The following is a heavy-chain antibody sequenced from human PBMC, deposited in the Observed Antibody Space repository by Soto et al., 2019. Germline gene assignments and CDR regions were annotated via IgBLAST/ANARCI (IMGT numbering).Heavy chain of an antibody. Sequence: QITLKESGPTLVRPTQTLTLTCTFSGFSLSTSGVGVGWIRQPPGKALEWLALIYWDDDKRYSPSLKSRLTITKDTSKNQEVLTMTNMDPVDTATYYCAHSRCGGDCLQSYSSHYYYGMDVWGQGTTVTVSS. CDR2: IYWDDDK. CDR1: GFSLSTSGVG. V-gene: IGHV2-5*02. J-gene: IGHJ6*02. CDR3: AHSRCGGDCLQSYSSHYYYGMDV. D-gene: IGHD2-21*02.